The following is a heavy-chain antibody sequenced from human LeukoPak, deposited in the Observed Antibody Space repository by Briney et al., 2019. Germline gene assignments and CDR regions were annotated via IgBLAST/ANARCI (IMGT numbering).Heavy chain of an antibody. D-gene: IGHD4-17*01. J-gene: IGHJ5*02. Sequence: SGGSLRLSCAASGITFRNYWMSWVRQAPGKGLEWVANIKQDGTEKYYMDSVKGRFTISRDNANNSLYLQMNSLRDEDTAVYYCARVLYGDYVGWFDPWGQGTLVTVSS. V-gene: IGHV3-7*03. CDR1: GITFRNYW. CDR3: ARVLYGDYVGWFDP. CDR2: IKQDGTEK.